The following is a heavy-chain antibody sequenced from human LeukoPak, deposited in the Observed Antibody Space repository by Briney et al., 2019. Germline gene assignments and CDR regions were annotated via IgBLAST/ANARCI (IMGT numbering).Heavy chain of an antibody. J-gene: IGHJ6*02. CDR2: IYSSGNT. CDR1: GFTVSSNY. V-gene: IGHV3-66*02. CDR3: ATRSSSIYYYYGMDV. Sequence: GGSLRLSCAASGFTVSSNYMSWVRQAPGKGLEWVSVIYSSGNTYYADSVKGRFTISRDNSKNTLYLQMNSLRPEDTAVYYCATRSSSIYYYYGMDVWGQGTTVTVS. D-gene: IGHD6-6*01.